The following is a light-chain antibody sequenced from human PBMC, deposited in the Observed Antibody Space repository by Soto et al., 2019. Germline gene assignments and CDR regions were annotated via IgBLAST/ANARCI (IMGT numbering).Light chain of an antibody. V-gene: IGKV1-5*01. J-gene: IGKJ2*01. Sequence: DIPMTQSPSTLSASVGDGVTITCRASQNISVWLAWYQQRPGKAPKFLIYDASSLETGVPSRFSGSGSGTEFTLTNRRLQPDDFATYYCQQYDSSSPTFGQGTKLEIK. CDR3: QQYDSSSPT. CDR1: QNISVW. CDR2: DAS.